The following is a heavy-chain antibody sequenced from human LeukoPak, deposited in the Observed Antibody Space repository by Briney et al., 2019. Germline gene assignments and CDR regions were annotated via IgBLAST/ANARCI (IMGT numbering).Heavy chain of an antibody. J-gene: IGHJ4*02. CDR2: IWYDGSNK. D-gene: IGHD2-8*01. V-gene: IGHV3-33*06. Sequence: GRSLRLSCAASGFTFSSYGMHWVRQAPGKGLEWVAVIWYDGSNKYYADSVKGRFTISRDNSKNTLYLQMNSLRGEDTALYYCAKDLAGCSDSWGQGTLVTVSS. CDR1: GFTFSSYG. CDR3: AKDLAGCSDS.